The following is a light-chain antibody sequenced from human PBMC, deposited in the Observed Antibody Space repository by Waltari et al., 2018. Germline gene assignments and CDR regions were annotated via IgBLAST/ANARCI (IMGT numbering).Light chain of an antibody. Sequence: DIQLTQSPSSLSASLEDRVVVTCRSSQNIWKFLNWYQQRPGTAPKLLIFAASSLRSRVPPRFSGSGSGTDFTLTITSLEPEDFATYYCQQTYSAPWTFGQGTRVEIK. CDR2: AAS. CDR1: QNIWKF. CDR3: QQTYSAPWT. V-gene: IGKV1-39*01. J-gene: IGKJ1*01.